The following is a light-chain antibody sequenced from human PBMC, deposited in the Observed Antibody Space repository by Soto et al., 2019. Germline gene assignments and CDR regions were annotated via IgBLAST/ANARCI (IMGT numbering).Light chain of an antibody. J-gene: IGLJ1*01. V-gene: IGLV2-14*01. CDR3: SSYTSSSTLLYV. CDR2: DVS. CDR1: SSDVGGYNY. Sequence: QSAPTQPASVSGSPGQSITISCTGTSSDVGGYNYVSWYQQHPGKAPKLMIYDVSNRPSGVSNRFSGSKSGNTASLTISGLQAEDEADHYCSSYTSSSTLLYVFGTGTKLTIL.